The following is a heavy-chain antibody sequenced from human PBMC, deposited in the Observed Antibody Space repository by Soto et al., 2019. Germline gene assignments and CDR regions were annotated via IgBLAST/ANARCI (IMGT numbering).Heavy chain of an antibody. J-gene: IGHJ5*02. CDR1: CGPINTYG. CDR3: AGSVSGDPYFDP. V-gene: IGHV4-59*01. CDR2: IFYIGGT. D-gene: IGHD3-10*01. Sequence: SETLTLRWLVSCGPINTYGWSWIRHPPGMGLEWFGSIFYIGGTNYNPYLNIRVTLTIDPSKNHFSLKVRYVTDADTAMYYCAGSVSGDPYFDPWGQGILVTV.